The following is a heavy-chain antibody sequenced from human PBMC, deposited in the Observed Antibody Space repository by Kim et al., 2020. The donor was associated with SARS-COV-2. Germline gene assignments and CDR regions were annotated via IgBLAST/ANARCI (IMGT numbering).Heavy chain of an antibody. V-gene: IGHV3-30*01. CDR3: ARGGYSGYHPGALISHFDY. Sequence: GRFTISRDNSKNTLYLQMNSLRAEDTAVYYCARGGYSGYHPGALISHFDYWGQGTLVTVSS. J-gene: IGHJ4*02. D-gene: IGHD5-12*01.